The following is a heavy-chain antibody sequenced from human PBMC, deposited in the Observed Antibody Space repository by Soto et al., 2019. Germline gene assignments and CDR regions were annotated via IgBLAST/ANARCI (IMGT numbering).Heavy chain of an antibody. V-gene: IGHV3-33*01. CDR2: IWYDGSNK. J-gene: IGHJ4*02. D-gene: IGHD6-13*01. CDR1: EFTFSSYG. CDR3: ARVGSSWSFDY. Sequence: QAQLVESGGGVVQPGRSLRLSCAASEFTFSSYGMHWVRQAPGKGLVWVAIIWYDGSNKYYADSVKGRFTISRDSSKNTLYLQMNSLRAEDTAVYYCARVGSSWSFDYWGQGTLVTVSS.